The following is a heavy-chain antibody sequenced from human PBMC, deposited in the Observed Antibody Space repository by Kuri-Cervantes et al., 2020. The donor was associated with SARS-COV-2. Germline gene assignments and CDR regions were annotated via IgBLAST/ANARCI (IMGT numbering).Heavy chain of an antibody. V-gene: IGHV3-23*01. CDR1: GFTFSSYA. CDR3: TTLIDY. Sequence: GGSLRLSCAASGFTFSSYAMHWVRQAPGKGLEWVSAISGSGGNTYYADSVKGRFTISRDNSKNTLYLQMNSLKTEDTAVYYCTTLIDYWGQGALVTVSS. CDR2: ISGSGGNT. J-gene: IGHJ4*02.